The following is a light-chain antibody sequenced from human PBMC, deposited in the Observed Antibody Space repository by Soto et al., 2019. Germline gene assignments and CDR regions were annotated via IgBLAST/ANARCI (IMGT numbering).Light chain of an antibody. CDR2: LNSDGSH. CDR3: QTWGTVV. Sequence: QSVLTQSPSASASLGASVKLTCTVSSGHSTYAIAWHQQQPEKGPRYLMKLNSDGSHSKGDGIPDRFSGSSSGAERYLTISSLQPEDEADYYCQTWGTVVFGGGTKVTVL. CDR1: SGHSTYA. V-gene: IGLV4-69*01. J-gene: IGLJ2*01.